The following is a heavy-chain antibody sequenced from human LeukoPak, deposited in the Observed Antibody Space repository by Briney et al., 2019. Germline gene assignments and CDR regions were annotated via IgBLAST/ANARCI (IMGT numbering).Heavy chain of an antibody. CDR2: TYSSGVT. V-gene: IGHV3-66*01. Sequence: GGSLRLSCAAYGFTVSNSYISWVRQAPGKGLEWVSVTYSSGVTYYADSVRGRFAISRDSSKNTLYLQISSLRAEDTAVYYCAKVSPFDYWGQGTLVTVSS. CDR1: GFTVSNSY. J-gene: IGHJ4*02. CDR3: AKVSPFDY.